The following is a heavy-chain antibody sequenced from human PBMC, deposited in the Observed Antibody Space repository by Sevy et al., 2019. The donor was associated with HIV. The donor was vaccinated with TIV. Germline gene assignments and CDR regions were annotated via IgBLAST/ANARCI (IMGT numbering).Heavy chain of an antibody. J-gene: IGHJ4*02. CDR1: GFTFSSYS. CDR3: ARLSGYSSSWSYFDY. Sequence: GGSLRLSCAASGFTFSSYSMNWVRQAPGKGLEWVSYISGSGSTIYYADSVKGRFTISRDNAKNSLYLQMNSLRAVDTAVYYCARLSGYSSSWSYFDYWGQGTLVTVSS. CDR2: ISGSGSTI. D-gene: IGHD6-13*01. V-gene: IGHV3-48*01.